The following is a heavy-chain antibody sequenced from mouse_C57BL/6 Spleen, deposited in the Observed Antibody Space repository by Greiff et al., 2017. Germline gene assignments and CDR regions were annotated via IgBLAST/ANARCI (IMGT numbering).Heavy chain of an antibody. CDR2: IDPSDSYT. V-gene: IGHV1-69*01. D-gene: IGHD3-2*02. CDR1: GYTFTSYW. CDR3: ARKRRLHYFDY. Sequence: VQLQQPGAELVMPGASVKLSCKASGYTFTSYWMHWVKQRPGQGLEWIGEIDPSDSYTNYNQKFKGKSTLTVDKSTSTAYMQLSSLTSEESAVYYGARKRRLHYFDYWGQGTTLTVSS. J-gene: IGHJ2*01.